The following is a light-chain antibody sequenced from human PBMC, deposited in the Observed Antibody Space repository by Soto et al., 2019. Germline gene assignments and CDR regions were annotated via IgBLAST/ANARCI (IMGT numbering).Light chain of an antibody. CDR2: GNT. V-gene: IGLV1-40*01. Sequence: QSVLTQPPSVSGAPGQRVTISCTGSSSNIGAGFDVHWYQQLPGTAPRLVIYGNTNRPSGVPDRFSGSKSGTSASLAITGLQAEDEADYSCQSSDSSMSRIFGTGTKVTVL. J-gene: IGLJ1*01. CDR1: SSNIGAGFD. CDR3: QSSDSSMSRI.